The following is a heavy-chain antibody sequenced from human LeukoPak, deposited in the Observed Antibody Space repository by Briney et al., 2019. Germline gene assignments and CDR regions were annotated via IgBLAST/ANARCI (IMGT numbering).Heavy chain of an antibody. Sequence: SETLSLTCTVSGGSISSSSYYWGWIRPPPGKGLEWIGSIYYSGSTYYNPSLKSRVTISVDTSKNQFSLKLSSVTAADTAVYYCARDLFYYDSSGRRGAFDIWGQGTMVTVSS. CDR3: ARDLFYYDSSGRRGAFDI. CDR1: GGSISSSSYY. V-gene: IGHV4-39*07. D-gene: IGHD3-22*01. J-gene: IGHJ3*02. CDR2: IYYSGST.